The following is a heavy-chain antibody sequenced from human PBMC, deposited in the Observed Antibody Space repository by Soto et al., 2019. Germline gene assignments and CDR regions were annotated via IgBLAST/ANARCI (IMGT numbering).Heavy chain of an antibody. CDR1: GFTFSSYS. V-gene: IGHV3-21*01. J-gene: IGHJ4*02. D-gene: IGHD2-15*01. CDR2: ISSSSSYI. Sequence: GGSLRLSCAASGFTFSSYSMNWVRQAPGKGLEWVSSISSSSSYIYYADSVKGRFTISRDNAKNSLYLQMNSLRAEDTAVYYCARVICSGGSCFAFDYWGQGTLVTVSS. CDR3: ARVICSGGSCFAFDY.